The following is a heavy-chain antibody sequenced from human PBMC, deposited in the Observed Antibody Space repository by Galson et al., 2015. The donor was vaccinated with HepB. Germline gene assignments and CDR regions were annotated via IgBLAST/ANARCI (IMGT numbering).Heavy chain of an antibody. CDR2: IDHSGST. J-gene: IGHJ2*01. Sequence: SETLSLTCAVSGGSFNGYYWSWIRQPPGKGLEWIGEIDHSGSTNYNPSLKGRVLISVDTSRKQFFLQMRYVTAADTAVFYCARRYNSGGGSFDVWGRGTPVTVSS. V-gene: IGHV4-34*01. CDR1: GGSFNGYY. CDR3: ARRYNSGGGSFDV. D-gene: IGHD1-1*01.